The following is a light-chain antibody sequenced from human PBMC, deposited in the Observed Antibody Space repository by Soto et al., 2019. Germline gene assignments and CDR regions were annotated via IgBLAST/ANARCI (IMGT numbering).Light chain of an antibody. CDR2: DAS. J-gene: IGKJ1*01. CDR3: QQYGSSPWT. Sequence: EIVIAHSPATLSLSLVERATLPCRASQSVSNYLAWYQQKSGHAPRLLIYDASKRATGIPDRFSGSGSGTDFTLTITSLEPEDFAVYYCQQYGSSPWTFGQGTKVDIK. CDR1: QSVSNY. V-gene: IGKV3-11*01.